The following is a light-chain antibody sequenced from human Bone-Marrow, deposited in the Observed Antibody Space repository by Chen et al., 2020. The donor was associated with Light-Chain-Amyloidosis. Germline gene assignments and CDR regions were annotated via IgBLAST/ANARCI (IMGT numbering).Light chain of an antibody. Sequence: SYELTQPPSVSVSPGQTARITCSGDDLPTKYAYWYQQKPGQAPVLVIHRYTERPSGISERFPGSSSGTTATLTISGVQAEDEADYHCQSADSSGTYEVIFGGGTKLTVL. CDR1: DLPTKY. J-gene: IGLJ2*01. V-gene: IGLV3-25*03. CDR2: RYT. CDR3: QSADSSGTYEVI.